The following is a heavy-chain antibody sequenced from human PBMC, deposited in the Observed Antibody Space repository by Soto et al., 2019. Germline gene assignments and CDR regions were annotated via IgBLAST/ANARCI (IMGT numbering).Heavy chain of an antibody. J-gene: IGHJ6*02. D-gene: IGHD4-4*01. CDR1: GYSFTSYW. CDR3: ASFTVTHYYYYYGMDV. Sequence: PGESLKISCKGSGYSFTSYWISWVRQMPGKGLEWMGRIDPSDSYTNYSPSFQGHVTISADKSISTAYLQWSSLKASDTAMYYCASFTVTHYYYYYGMDVWGQGTTV. V-gene: IGHV5-10-1*01. CDR2: IDPSDSYT.